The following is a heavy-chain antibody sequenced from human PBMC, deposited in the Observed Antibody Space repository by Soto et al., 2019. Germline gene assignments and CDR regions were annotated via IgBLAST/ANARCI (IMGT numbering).Heavy chain of an antibody. CDR2: INAGNGNT. D-gene: IGHD1-20*01. Sequence: ASVKVSCKASGYTFTSYAMHWVRQAPGQRLEWMGWINAGNGNTKYSQKFQGRVTITRDTSASTAYMELSSLRSEDTAVYYCARAYNWNEDWFDPWGQGTLVTVSS. CDR1: GYTFTSYA. V-gene: IGHV1-3*01. J-gene: IGHJ5*02. CDR3: ARAYNWNEDWFDP.